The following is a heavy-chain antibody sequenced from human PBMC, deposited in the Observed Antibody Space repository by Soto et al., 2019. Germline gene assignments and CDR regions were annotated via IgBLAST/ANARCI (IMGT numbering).Heavy chain of an antibody. CDR2: IYYSGST. J-gene: IGHJ5*02. V-gene: IGHV4-59*01. CDR1: GGSISSYY. Sequence: PSETLSLTCTVSGGSISSYYWSWIRQPPGKGLEWIGYIYYSGSTNYNPSLKSRVTISVDTSKNQFSLKLSSVTAADTAVYYCARSLHSYCSSTSCHGFWFDPWGQGTLVTVSS. CDR3: ARSLHSYCSSTSCHGFWFDP. D-gene: IGHD2-2*01.